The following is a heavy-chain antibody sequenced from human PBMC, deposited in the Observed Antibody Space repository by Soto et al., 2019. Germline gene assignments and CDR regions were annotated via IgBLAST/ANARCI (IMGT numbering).Heavy chain of an antibody. CDR2: ISYDGSNK. CDR3: AKNVRCSSTSCSYYFDY. Sequence: PGGSLRLSCAASGFTFSSYGMHWVRQAPGKGLEWVAVISYDGSNKYYADSVKGRFTISRDNSKNTLYLQMNSLRAEDTAVYYCAKNVRCSSTSCSYYFDYWGQGTLVTVSS. J-gene: IGHJ4*02. V-gene: IGHV3-30*18. D-gene: IGHD2-2*01. CDR1: GFTFSSYG.